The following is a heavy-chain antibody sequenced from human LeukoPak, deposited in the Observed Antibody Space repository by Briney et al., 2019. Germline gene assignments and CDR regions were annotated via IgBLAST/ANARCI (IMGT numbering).Heavy chain of an antibody. Sequence: GGSLRLSCAASGFTLSTYGMHWVRQAPGKGLEHVSAISSNGDNTWYANSVKGRFTISRDNSKNTLYLQMGSLRAEDMAVYYCARREGASFDCWRQGTLVTVSS. CDR2: ISSNGDNT. J-gene: IGHJ4*02. CDR1: GFTLSTYG. CDR3: ARREGASFDC. V-gene: IGHV3-64*01. D-gene: IGHD1-26*01.